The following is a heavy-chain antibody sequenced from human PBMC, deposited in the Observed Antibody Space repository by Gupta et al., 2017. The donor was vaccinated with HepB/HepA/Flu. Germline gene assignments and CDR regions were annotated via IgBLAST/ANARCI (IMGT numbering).Heavy chain of an antibody. CDR3: ASGYSADFWSGYYPLDY. CDR1: GFTFSRYG. J-gene: IGHJ4*02. D-gene: IGHD3-3*01. V-gene: IGHV3-30*03. Sequence: QVQLVESGGGVVQPGRSLRVSCAASGFTFSRYGMHWVRQAPGKGLEWVAVISYDGSNKYYADSVKGRFTISRDNSKNTLYLQMNSLRAEDTAVYYCASGYSADFWSGYYPLDYWGQGTLVTVSS. CDR2: ISYDGSNK.